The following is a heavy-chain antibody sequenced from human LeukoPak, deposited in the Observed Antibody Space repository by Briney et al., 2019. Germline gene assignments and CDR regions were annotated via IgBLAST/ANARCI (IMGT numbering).Heavy chain of an antibody. CDR1: GYTFTSYG. J-gene: IGHJ4*02. V-gene: IGHV1-18*01. D-gene: IGHD3-16*01. CDR2: ISAYNGNT. Sequence: ASVKVSCKASGYTFTSYGISWVRQAPGQGLEWMGWISAYNGNTNYAQKLQGRVTMTTDTSTSTAYMELRSLRSDDTAVYYCARDNDSRDPPHFDYWGQGTLVTVSA. CDR3: ARDNDSRDPPHFDY.